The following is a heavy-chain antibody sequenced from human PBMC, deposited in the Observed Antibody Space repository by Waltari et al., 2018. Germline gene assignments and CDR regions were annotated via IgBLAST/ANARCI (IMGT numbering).Heavy chain of an antibody. CDR1: GGSISSYY. Sequence: QVQLQESGPGLVKPSETLSLTCTVSGGSISSYYWSWIRQPAGKGLEWMGRRYTSGSTNYNPSRKGRVSLSVETTKNLFPPKLSSVTAADMAVYYCARGRPYYYYMDVWGKGTTVTISS. J-gene: IGHJ6*03. CDR3: ARGRPYYYYMDV. CDR2: RYTSGST. V-gene: IGHV4-4*07.